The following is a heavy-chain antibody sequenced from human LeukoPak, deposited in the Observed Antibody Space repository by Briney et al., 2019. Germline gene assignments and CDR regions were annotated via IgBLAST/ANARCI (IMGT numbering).Heavy chain of an antibody. D-gene: IGHD3-10*01. Sequence: SETLSLTCTVSGGSISPYYWSWIRQPPGKGLEWIGYFYFSGSTNYNPSLKSRVTISVDTSKNQFSLKLNSVTAADTAVYYCARVPITLVRGVVTYYFDYWGQGTPVTVSS. J-gene: IGHJ4*02. CDR1: GGSISPYY. CDR2: FYFSGST. CDR3: ARVPITLVRGVVTYYFDY. V-gene: IGHV4-59*01.